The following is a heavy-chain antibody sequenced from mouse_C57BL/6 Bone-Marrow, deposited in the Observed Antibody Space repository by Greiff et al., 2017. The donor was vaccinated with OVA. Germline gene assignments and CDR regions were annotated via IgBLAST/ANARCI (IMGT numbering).Heavy chain of an antibody. D-gene: IGHD1-1*01. V-gene: IGHV1-55*01. Sequence: QVQLQQSGAELVKPGASVKMSCKASGYTFTSYWITWVKQRSGQGLEWVGDIYPGSGSTNYNEKFKSKATLTVDTSSSTAYMQLSSLTSEDSAVYDCARYYGSRYYFDYWGQGTTLTVSS. J-gene: IGHJ2*01. CDR2: IYPGSGST. CDR3: ARYYGSRYYFDY. CDR1: GYTFTSYW.